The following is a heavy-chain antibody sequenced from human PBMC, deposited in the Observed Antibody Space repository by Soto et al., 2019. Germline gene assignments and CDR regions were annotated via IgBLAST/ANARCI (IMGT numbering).Heavy chain of an antibody. D-gene: IGHD2-15*01. CDR3: ARDVRSQNWFDP. V-gene: IGHV1-3*01. J-gene: IGHJ5*02. CDR2: INAGNGNT. CDR1: GYTFTSYA. Sequence: GASVKVSCKASGYTFTSYAMHWVRQAPGQRLEWMGWINAGNGNTKYSQKFQGRVTITTDTSTSTAYMELSSLRSDDTAVYYCARDVRSQNWFDPWGQGTLVTVSS.